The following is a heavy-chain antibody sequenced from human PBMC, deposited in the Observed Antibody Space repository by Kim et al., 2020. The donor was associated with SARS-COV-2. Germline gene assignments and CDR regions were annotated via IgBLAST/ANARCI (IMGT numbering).Heavy chain of an antibody. CDR2: IYTSGST. J-gene: IGHJ4*02. CDR3: AREEGYSSGWYYFDY. CDR1: GGSISSGSYY. V-gene: IGHV4-61*02. Sequence: SETLSLTCTVSGGSISSGSYYWSWIRQPAGKGLEWIGRIYTSGSTNYNPSLKSRVTISVDTSKNQFSLKLSSVTAADTAVYYCAREEGYSSGWYYFDYWGQGTMVTVSS. D-gene: IGHD6-19*01.